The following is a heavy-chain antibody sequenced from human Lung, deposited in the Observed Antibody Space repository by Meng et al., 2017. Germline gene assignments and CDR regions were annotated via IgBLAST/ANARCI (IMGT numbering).Heavy chain of an antibody. D-gene: IGHD6-19*01. CDR2: IIDSGST. J-gene: IGHJ4*02. V-gene: IGHV4-34*02. CDR3: VRRTYSSGWYFDY. CDR1: GGSFSGYY. Sequence: VQLQQLGAGLLKPSETLSLTCAVYGGSFSGYYWSWIRQPPGKGLEWIGEIIDSGSTNYNPSLKSRVTISVDTSKNQFSLRVTSVTAADRAVYYCVRRTYSSGWYFDYWGQGTLVTVSS.